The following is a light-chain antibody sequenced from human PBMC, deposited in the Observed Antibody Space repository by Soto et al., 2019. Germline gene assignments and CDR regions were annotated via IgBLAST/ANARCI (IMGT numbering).Light chain of an antibody. CDR3: QSYDSSLSGWV. V-gene: IGLV1-40*01. J-gene: IGLJ3*02. CDR2: GDS. Sequence: QSVLTQPPSVSGAPGQRVTISCTGSSSNIGTGYDVHWYQQLPGTAPKVLIYGDSNRPSGVPDRFSGSKSGTSASLAITGLQAEDDSDYDCQSYDSSLSGWVFGGGTKLTVL. CDR1: SSNIGTGYD.